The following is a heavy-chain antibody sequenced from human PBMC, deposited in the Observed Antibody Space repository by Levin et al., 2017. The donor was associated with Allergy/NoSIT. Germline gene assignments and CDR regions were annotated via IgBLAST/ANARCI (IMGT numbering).Heavy chain of an antibody. J-gene: IGHJ4*02. CDR1: GFTFSSYS. Sequence: GGSLRLSCAASGFTFSSYSMNWVRQAPGKGLEWVSSISSSSSYIYYADSVKGRFTISRDNAKNSLYLQMNSLRAEDTAVYYCARDSKQQLVQGVYVYWGQGTLVTVSS. CDR2: ISSSSSYI. D-gene: IGHD6-13*01. V-gene: IGHV3-21*01. CDR3: ARDSKQQLVQGVYVY.